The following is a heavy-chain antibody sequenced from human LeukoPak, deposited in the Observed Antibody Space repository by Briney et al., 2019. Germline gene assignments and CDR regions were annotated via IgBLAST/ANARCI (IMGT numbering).Heavy chain of an antibody. D-gene: IGHD4-17*01. CDR3: ATGYGDYSY. CDR1: GFTFSSYW. V-gene: IGHV3-74*01. CDR2: INSDGSST. J-gene: IGHJ4*02. Sequence: GGSLRLSCAASGFTFSSYWMHWVRQAPGKGLAWVSRINSDGSSTRIADSVKGQFTISRDNAKNTLYLQMNRLRAENTAVYYCATGYGDYSYWGQGTLVTVSS.